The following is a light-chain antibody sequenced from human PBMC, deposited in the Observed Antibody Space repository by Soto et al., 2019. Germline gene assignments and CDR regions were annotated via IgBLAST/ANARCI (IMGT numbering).Light chain of an antibody. CDR1: QSINAH. V-gene: IGKV3-15*01. CDR3: QQYNNWLWT. J-gene: IGKJ1*01. Sequence: EVVMTQSPATLSVSPGERVTLSCRASQSINAHLAWYQQKPGQAPRLLIHGASTRATGIPARFSGSGFGTELILTISSLQSEDFAVYYCQQYNNWLWTFGQGTKVEIQ. CDR2: GAS.